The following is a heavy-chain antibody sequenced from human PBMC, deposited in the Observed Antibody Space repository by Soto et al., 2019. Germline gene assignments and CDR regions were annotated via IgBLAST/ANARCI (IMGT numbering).Heavy chain of an antibody. CDR3: ARHSSSSWYWFDP. CDR2: THYSGNT. CDR1: GGSISSYS. Sequence: QVQLQESGPGLVKPSETLSLTCTVSGGSISSYSWSWIRQPPGKGLEWIGYTHYSGNTNYNSSLKRRVTISTDTSKNHFSLRLSSVTAADTAMYYCARHSSSSWYWFDPWGQGTLVTVSS. J-gene: IGHJ5*02. V-gene: IGHV4-59*08. D-gene: IGHD6-13*01.